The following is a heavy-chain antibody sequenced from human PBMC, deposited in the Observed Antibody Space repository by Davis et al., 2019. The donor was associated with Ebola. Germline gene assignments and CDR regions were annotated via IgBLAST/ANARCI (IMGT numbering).Heavy chain of an antibody. D-gene: IGHD3-22*01. CDR1: GITFGDYV. CDR3: TAYDSTFRNY. J-gene: IGHJ4*02. V-gene: IGHV3-43D*03. Sequence: GESLKISCAASGITFGDYVMHWVRQPPGKGLEWVSLISWDGRSTAYADSVRDRFSISRDNSRNFLYLQMNGLRAEDTALYYCTAYDSTFRNYWGQGTLVTVSS. CDR2: ISWDGRST.